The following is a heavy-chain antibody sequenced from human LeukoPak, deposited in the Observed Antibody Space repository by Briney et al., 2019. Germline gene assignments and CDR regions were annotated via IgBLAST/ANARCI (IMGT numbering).Heavy chain of an antibody. CDR2: INPNSGGT. V-gene: IGHV1-2*02. CDR3: ARQSSGWFGELYPGDY. D-gene: IGHD3-10*01. CDR1: GYTFTGYY. Sequence: ASVKVSCKASGYTFTGYYMHWVRQAPGQGLEWMGWINPNSGGTNYAQKFQGRVTMTRDTSISTAYMELSRLRSDDTAVYYCARQSSGWFGELYPGDYWGQGTLVTVSS. J-gene: IGHJ4*02.